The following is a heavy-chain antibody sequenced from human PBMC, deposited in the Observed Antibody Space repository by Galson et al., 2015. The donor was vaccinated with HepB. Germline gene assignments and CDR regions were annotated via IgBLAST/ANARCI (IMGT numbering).Heavy chain of an antibody. CDR1: GFTFSSYS. CDR3: ARGAVAGDFDY. D-gene: IGHD6-19*01. Sequence: SLRLSCAASGFTFSSYSMNWVRQAPGKGLEWVSSISSSSSYIYYADSVKGRFTISRDNAKNSLYLQMNSLRAEDTAVYYCARGAVAGDFDYWGQGTLVTVSS. V-gene: IGHV3-21*01. J-gene: IGHJ4*02. CDR2: ISSSSSYI.